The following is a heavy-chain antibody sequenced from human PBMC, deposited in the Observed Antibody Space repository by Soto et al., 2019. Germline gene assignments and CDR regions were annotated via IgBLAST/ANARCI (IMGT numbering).Heavy chain of an antibody. CDR2: ISAYNGNT. Sequence: ASVKVSCKASGYTFNSQGISWVRQAPGQGLEWIGRISAYNGNTNYAQKFRGRVTMTTDTSTSTAYMELRSLRSDDTAVYYGATDAFCGGAPGYISDWQYFDLWGQGTLVT. V-gene: IGHV1-18*01. J-gene: IGHJ4*02. CDR1: GYTFNSQG. D-gene: IGHD2-21*01. CDR3: ATDAFCGGAPGYISDWQYFDL.